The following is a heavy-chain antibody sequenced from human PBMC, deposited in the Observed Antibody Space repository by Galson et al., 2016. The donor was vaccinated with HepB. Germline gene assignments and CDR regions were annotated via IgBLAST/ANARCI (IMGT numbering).Heavy chain of an antibody. V-gene: IGHV1-18*04. Sequence: SCKASGYIFYSYGMTWVRQAPGQGLEWVGWISIHGGKTNYAQKFQGRVNITTDMSTSTAYLELRRLTLDDTAVYYCARGHLGGDFWGQGTLVTVSS. CDR2: ISIHGGKT. CDR3: ARGHLGGDF. D-gene: IGHD6-25*01. J-gene: IGHJ4*02. CDR1: GYIFYSYG.